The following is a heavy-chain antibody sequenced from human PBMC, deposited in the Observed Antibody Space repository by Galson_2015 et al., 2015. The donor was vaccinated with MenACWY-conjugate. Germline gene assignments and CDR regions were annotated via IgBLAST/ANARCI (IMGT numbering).Heavy chain of an antibody. V-gene: IGHV5-51*01. Sequence: QSGAEVKKPGESLKISCTGSGYSFTNYWIGWVRQMPGKGLEWMGLFNPANSETRYSPSFQGQVTISADESISTAYLQWTSLKASDTAMYYCARHPPGGRGLDVWGQGTTVAVSS. CDR3: ARHPPGGRGLDV. CDR1: GYSFTNYW. D-gene: IGHD1-26*01. J-gene: IGHJ6*02. CDR2: FNPANSET.